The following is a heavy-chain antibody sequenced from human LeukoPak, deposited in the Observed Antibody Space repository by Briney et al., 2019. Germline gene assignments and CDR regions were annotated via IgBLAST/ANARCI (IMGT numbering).Heavy chain of an antibody. J-gene: IGHJ4*02. V-gene: IGHV3-43*01. D-gene: IGHD5-12*01. CDR3: AKDGAPYSGYGGFDY. CDR2: ISWDGGST. CDR1: GFTFDDYT. Sequence: GGSLRLSCAASGFTFDDYTIHWVRQAPGKGLEWVSLISWDGGSTYYADSVKGRFTISRDNSKNSLYLQMNSLRTEDTALYYCAKDGAPYSGYGGFDYWGQGTLVTVSS.